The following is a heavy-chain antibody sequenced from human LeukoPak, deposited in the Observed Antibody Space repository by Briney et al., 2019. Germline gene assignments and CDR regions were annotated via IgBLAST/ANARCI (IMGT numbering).Heavy chain of an antibody. CDR1: GFTFSSYS. CDR2: ISSSSSYI. Sequence: GGSLRLSCAASGFTFSSYSINWVRQAPGKGLEWVSSISSSSSYIYYADSVKGRFTISRDNAKNSLYLQMNSPRAEDTAVYYCARDLLYYYDSSPRAFDIWGQGTMVTVSS. CDR3: ARDLLYYYDSSPRAFDI. V-gene: IGHV3-21*01. D-gene: IGHD3-22*01. J-gene: IGHJ3*02.